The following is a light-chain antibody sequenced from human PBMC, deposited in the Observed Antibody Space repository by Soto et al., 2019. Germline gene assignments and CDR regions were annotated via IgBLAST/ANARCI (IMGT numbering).Light chain of an antibody. Sequence: QSALTQPASVSGSPGQSITISCTGTSSDVGDYNYVSWYQQHPGKAPKLMIYEVSNRPSGVSNRFSGSKSGNTASLTISGLQAEDEADYYCSSYTSSSTRVFGGATKLTVL. CDR3: SSYTSSSTRV. CDR1: SSDVGDYNY. CDR2: EVS. J-gene: IGLJ3*02. V-gene: IGLV2-14*01.